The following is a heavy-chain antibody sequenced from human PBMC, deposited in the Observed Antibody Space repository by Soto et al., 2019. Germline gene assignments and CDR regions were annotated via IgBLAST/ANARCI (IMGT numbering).Heavy chain of an antibody. V-gene: IGHV3-21*01. CDR1: GFTFSSYS. CDR3: ARGPQLLYSSGWYLDS. CDR2: ISSSSNYI. Sequence: EVQLVESGGGLVKPRESLRLSCAASGFTFSSYSINWVRQAPGKGLEWVSSISSSSNYIYYADSVKGRFTISRDNAKKSLYLQMNSLRAEDTAVYYCARGPQLLYSSGWYLDSWGQGTLVTVSS. D-gene: IGHD6-19*01. J-gene: IGHJ4*02.